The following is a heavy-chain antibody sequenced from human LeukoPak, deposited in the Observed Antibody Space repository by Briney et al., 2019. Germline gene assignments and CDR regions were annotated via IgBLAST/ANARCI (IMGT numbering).Heavy chain of an antibody. V-gene: IGHV1-18*01. Sequence: ASVKVSCRASGYTFTSYGVSWVRQAPGQGLEWMGWISASSGNTKYSQRLQGRVSMTTDTSTSTAYMELRSLRSDDTAVYYCARDDQILSGAYYQAFVYWGQGTLVTVSS. CDR3: ARDDQILSGAYYQAFVY. J-gene: IGHJ4*02. CDR1: GYTFTSYG. CDR2: ISASSGNT. D-gene: IGHD1-26*01.